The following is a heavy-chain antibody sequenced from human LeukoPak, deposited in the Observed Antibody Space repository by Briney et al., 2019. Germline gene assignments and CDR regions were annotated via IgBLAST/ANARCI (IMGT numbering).Heavy chain of an antibody. CDR3: AREFYTALRS. CDR1: GGSISSYY. Sequence: SETLSLTCSVSGGSISSYYWSWIRQPPGKGLEWIGYISYSGSTNYIPSLKSRVTISVDTSKNQFSLKLSSVTAADTAVYYCAREFYTALRSWGQGTLVTVSS. J-gene: IGHJ5*02. CDR2: ISYSGST. V-gene: IGHV4-59*01. D-gene: IGHD2-2*02.